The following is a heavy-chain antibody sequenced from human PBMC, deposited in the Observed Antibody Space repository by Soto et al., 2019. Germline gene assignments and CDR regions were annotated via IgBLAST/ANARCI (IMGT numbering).Heavy chain of an antibody. CDR3: ARAQVVIIRLGWFDP. CDR2: ISYDGSNK. V-gene: IGHV3-30-3*01. Sequence: PGGSLRLSCAASGFTFSSYAMHWVRQAPGKGLEWVAVISYDGSNKYYADSVKGRFTISRDNSKDTLYLQMNSLRAEDTAVYYCARAQVVIIRLGWFDPWGQGTLVTVYS. J-gene: IGHJ5*02. D-gene: IGHD3-3*01. CDR1: GFTFSSYA.